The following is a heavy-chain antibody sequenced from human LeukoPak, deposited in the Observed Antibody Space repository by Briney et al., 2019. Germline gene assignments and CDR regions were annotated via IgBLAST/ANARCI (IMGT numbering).Heavy chain of an antibody. CDR1: GGTFSSYA. J-gene: IGHJ4*02. CDR3: ASLSSGYVG. V-gene: IGHV1-18*01. D-gene: IGHD5-12*01. CDR2: ISAYNGNA. Sequence: ASVKVSCKASGGTFSSYAISWVRQAPGQGLEWMGWISAYNGNANYAQKLQGRVTMTTDTSTSTAYMELRSLRSDDTAVYYCASLSSGYVGWGQGTLVTVSS.